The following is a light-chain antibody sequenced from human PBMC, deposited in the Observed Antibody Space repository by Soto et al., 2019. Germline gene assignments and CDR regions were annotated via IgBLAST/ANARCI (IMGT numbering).Light chain of an antibody. CDR3: QQYNSYSPT. J-gene: IGKJ1*01. Sequence: DIQMTQSPSTLSASVGDRVTITCRASQSINNWLAWYQQKPGKAPKLLIYDASSLESGVPSRFSGSGSETEFTLTISGLQPGDSATYYCQQYNSYSPTFGQGTKVDIK. V-gene: IGKV1-5*01. CDR1: QSINNW. CDR2: DAS.